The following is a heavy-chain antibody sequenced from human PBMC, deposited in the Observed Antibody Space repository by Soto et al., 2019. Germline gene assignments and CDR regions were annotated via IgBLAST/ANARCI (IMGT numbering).Heavy chain of an antibody. D-gene: IGHD5-18*01. CDR3: AREDVDTAMVFYYGMDV. CDR1: GGSISSYY. Sequence: SETLSLTCTVSGGSISSYYWSWIRQPPGKGLEWIGYIYYSGSTNYNPSLKSRVTISVDTSKNQFSLKLSSVTAADTAVYYCAREDVDTAMVFYYGMDVWGQGTTVTVSS. CDR2: IYYSGST. V-gene: IGHV4-59*12. J-gene: IGHJ6*02.